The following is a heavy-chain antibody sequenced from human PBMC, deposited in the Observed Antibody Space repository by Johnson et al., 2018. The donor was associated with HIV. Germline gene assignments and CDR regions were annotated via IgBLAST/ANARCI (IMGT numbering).Heavy chain of an antibody. V-gene: IGHV3-11*04. D-gene: IGHD4-17*01. J-gene: IGHJ3*02. CDR1: GFTFSDYY. CDR2: ISSSGSTI. Sequence: QEQLVVSGGGLVQPGGSLRLSCAASGFTFSDYYMSWIRQAPGKGLEWVSYISSSGSTIYYPDSVNGQFTIPRDNSKNTLYLQMNSLRAEDTAVYYCARSMTTVTVAFDIWGQGTMVTVSS. CDR3: ARSMTTVTVAFDI.